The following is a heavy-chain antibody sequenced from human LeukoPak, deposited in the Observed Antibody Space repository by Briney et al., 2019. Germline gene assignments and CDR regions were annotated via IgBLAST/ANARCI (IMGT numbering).Heavy chain of an antibody. CDR2: IYHSGST. CDR1: GGSISSGGYS. J-gene: IGHJ4*02. D-gene: IGHD3-10*01. V-gene: IGHV4-30-2*01. CDR3: ARALIRGVIIKVLGYFEY. Sequence: SQTLSLTCADSGGSISSGGYSWSWIRQPPGKGLEWIGYIYHSGSTYYNPSLKSRVTISVDRSKNQFSLKLSSVTAADTAVYYCARALIRGVIIKVLGYFEYWGQGTLVTVSS.